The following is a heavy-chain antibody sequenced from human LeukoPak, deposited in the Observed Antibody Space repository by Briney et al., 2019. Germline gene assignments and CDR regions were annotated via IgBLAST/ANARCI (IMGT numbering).Heavy chain of an antibody. CDR1: GGSISSSGYY. Sequence: TSSETLSLTCTVSGGSISSSGYYWGWIRQPPGKGLEWIGSISSGGSTHYIPSLKSRVTISVGTPKNQFSLKLSSVTAADTAVYYCARVVVTAPPGYNWFDPWGQGTLVTVSS. V-gene: IGHV4-39*01. D-gene: IGHD2-21*02. CDR3: ARVVVTAPPGYNWFDP. CDR2: ISSGGST. J-gene: IGHJ5*02.